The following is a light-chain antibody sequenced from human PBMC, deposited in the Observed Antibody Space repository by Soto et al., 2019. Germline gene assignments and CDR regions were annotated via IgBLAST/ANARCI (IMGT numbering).Light chain of an antibody. V-gene: IGKV4-1*01. Sequence: DIVMTQSPDSLAVYLGERATINFKSSQSVLYSSNNKNYLAWYQQKPGPPPKLLIYWASTRESGVPDRFSGSGSGTDFTLTISSLQAEDLAVYYCQQYYDTLWTFGQGTKVEIK. J-gene: IGKJ1*01. CDR1: QSVLYSSNNKNY. CDR3: QQYYDTLWT. CDR2: WAS.